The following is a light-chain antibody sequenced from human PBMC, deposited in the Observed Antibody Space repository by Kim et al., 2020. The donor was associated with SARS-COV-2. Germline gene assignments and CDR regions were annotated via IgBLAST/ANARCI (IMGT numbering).Light chain of an antibody. V-gene: IGKV3-20*01. CDR1: PSVSSTS. Sequence: SRGERATLSCRASPSVSSTSLAWYQQNPGHAPRLLIYGASSRATGIPDRFSGSGSGTDFTLTITRLEPEDFAVYYCQQYSSSPATFGQGTKVYIK. CDR3: QQYSSSPAT. J-gene: IGKJ1*01. CDR2: GAS.